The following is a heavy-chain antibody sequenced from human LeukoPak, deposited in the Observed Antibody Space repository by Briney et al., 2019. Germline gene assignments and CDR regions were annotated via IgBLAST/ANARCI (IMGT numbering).Heavy chain of an antibody. J-gene: IGHJ3*01. CDR2: TFYTGRT. D-gene: IGHD3-9*01. V-gene: IGHV4-39*01. Sequence: SETLSLTCTVSGDSITSNYYWWHWVLLPPGKGLEGIGSTFYTGRTFYSPSLKNRVIMSVDTSKNQFSLALSSATAADTATYYCARRRHNSDYYDVWGQGTRVTVSS. CDR3: ARRRHNSDYYDV. CDR1: GDSITSNYYW.